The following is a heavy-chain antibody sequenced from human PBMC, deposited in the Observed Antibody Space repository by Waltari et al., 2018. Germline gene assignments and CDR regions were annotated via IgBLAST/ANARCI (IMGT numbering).Heavy chain of an antibody. J-gene: IGHJ4*02. D-gene: IGHD3-10*01. CDR2: IWFDGSDK. CDR3: AKDAFGNTYLDL. Sequence: QVQLQESGPGLARPSETLSLTCDVSSYSIRSGYFWGWVRQAPGKGLEWVALIWFDGSDKFYADSVRGRFTISRDNSKRTLHLDMNNLKVDDTAMYYCAKDAFGNTYLDLWGQGTLVTVSS. CDR1: SYSIRSGY. V-gene: IGHV3-30*02.